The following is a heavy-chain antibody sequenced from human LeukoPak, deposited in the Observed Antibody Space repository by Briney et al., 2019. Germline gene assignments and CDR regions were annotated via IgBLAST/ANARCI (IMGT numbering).Heavy chain of an antibody. D-gene: IGHD3-16*02. V-gene: IGHV3-73*01. CDR2: IGSKANSYAT. Sequence: GGSLRLSCAASGFTFSGSAMHWVRQASGKGLEWVGRIGSKANSYATAYAASVKGRFTISRDDSKNTAYLQMNSLKTEDTAVYYCTSFDWDYVWGSYRPLWRQGTLVTVSS. CDR3: TSFDWDYVWGSYRPL. CDR1: GFTFSGSA. J-gene: IGHJ4*02.